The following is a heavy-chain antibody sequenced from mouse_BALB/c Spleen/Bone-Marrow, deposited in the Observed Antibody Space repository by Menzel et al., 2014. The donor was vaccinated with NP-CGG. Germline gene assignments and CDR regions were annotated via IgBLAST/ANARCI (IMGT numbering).Heavy chain of an antibody. Sequence: VKLMESGSVLVRPGASVKLSCKASGYTFTSSWMHWAKQRPGQGLEWIGEIHPNSGNTNYNEKFKGKATLTVDTSSSTAYADLSSLTSEDSAVYYCARGDKGDYFDYWGQGTTLTVSS. J-gene: IGHJ2*01. CDR2: IHPNSGNT. V-gene: IGHV1S130*01. CDR1: GYTFTSSW. CDR3: ARGDKGDYFDY.